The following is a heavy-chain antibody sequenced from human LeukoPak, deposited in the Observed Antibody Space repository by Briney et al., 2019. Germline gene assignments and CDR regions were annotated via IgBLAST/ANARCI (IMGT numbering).Heavy chain of an antibody. CDR3: ARYGYSGYDYSGFDY. CDR1: GGSISSSSYY. CDR2: IYYSGST. V-gene: IGHV4-39*07. Sequence: SETLSLTCTVSGGSISSSSYYWGWIRQPPGKGLEWIGSIYYSGSTYYNPSLKSRVTISVDTSKNQFSLKLSSVTAADTAVYYCARYGYSGYDYSGFDYWGQGTLVTVSS. D-gene: IGHD5-12*01. J-gene: IGHJ4*02.